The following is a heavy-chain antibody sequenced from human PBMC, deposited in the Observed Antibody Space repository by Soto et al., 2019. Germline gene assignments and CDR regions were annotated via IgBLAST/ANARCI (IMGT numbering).Heavy chain of an antibody. J-gene: IGHJ4*02. V-gene: IGHV3-74*01. CDR1: GFTFSSYG. CDR2: IDGVGTVI. CDR3: ANGGVGYYDILTGYYPGLPPPDY. Sequence: PGGSLRLSCAASGFTFSSYGMHWARQAPGKGLVWLSSIDGVGTVIPHADSVKGRFTVSRDNSKNTLYLQMNSLRAEDTAVYYCANGGVGYYDILTGYYPGLPPPDYWGQGTLVTVSS. D-gene: IGHD3-9*01.